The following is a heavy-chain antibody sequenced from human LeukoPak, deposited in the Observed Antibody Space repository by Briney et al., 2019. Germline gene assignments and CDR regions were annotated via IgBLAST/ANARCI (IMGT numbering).Heavy chain of an antibody. CDR3: ARDSYDILTGYPYYYMDV. CDR1: GYTFTSYG. CDR2: INPNSGGT. D-gene: IGHD3-9*01. V-gene: IGHV1-2*02. Sequence: ASVKVSCKASGYTFTSYGISWVRQAPGQGLEWMGWINPNSGGTNYAQKCQGRVTMTGDTSISTAYMELSRMRSDDTAVYYCARDSYDILTGYPYYYMDVWGKGTTVTVSS. J-gene: IGHJ6*03.